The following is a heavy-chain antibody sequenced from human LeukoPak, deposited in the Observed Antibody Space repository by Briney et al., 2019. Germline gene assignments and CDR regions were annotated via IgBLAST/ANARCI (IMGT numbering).Heavy chain of an antibody. Sequence: PGGSLRLSCAASGLTSSIYGMHWVRQAPGKGLEWVAVISYDGSNKYYADSVKGRFTISRDSSKNTVDLQMNSLRAEDTAVYYCARDAVEMATSVNNWFDPWGQGTLVTVSS. J-gene: IGHJ5*02. CDR2: ISYDGSNK. V-gene: IGHV3-30*03. D-gene: IGHD5-24*01. CDR1: GLTSSIYG. CDR3: ARDAVEMATSVNNWFDP.